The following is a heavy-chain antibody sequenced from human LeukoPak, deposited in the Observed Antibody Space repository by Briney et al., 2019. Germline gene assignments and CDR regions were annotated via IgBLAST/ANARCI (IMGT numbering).Heavy chain of an antibody. D-gene: IGHD6-19*01. J-gene: IGHJ4*02. Sequence: GGSLRLSCAASGFTFSSYSMNWVRQAPGKGLEWVSSISSSSSYIYYADSVKGRFTISRDDSKNTLYLQMNSLRAEDTAVYYCARSGYSSGWYSEGIGYWGQGTLVTVSS. CDR3: ARSGYSSGWYSEGIGY. CDR2: ISSSSSYI. V-gene: IGHV3-21*01. CDR1: GFTFSSYS.